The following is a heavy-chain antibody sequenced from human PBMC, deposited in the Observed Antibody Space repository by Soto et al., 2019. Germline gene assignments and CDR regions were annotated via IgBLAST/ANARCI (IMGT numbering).Heavy chain of an antibody. CDR2: INHSGST. J-gene: IGHJ4*02. D-gene: IGHD2-2*01. Sequence: SETLSLTCAVYGGSFSGYYWSWIRQPPGKGLEWIGEINHSGSTNYNPSLKSRVTISVDTSKNQFSLKLSSVTAADTAVYYCARASHYCSSTSCYAGSSSSDNFDYWGQGTLVTVSS. CDR3: ARASHYCSSTSCYAGSSSSDNFDY. V-gene: IGHV4-34*01. CDR1: GGSFSGYY.